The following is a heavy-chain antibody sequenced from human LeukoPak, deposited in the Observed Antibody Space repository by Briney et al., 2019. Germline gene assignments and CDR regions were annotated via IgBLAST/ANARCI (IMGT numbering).Heavy chain of an antibody. Sequence: SVKVSCKASGGTFSSYAISWVRQAPGQGLEWMGGIIPIFGTANYAQKFQGRVTITADESTSTAYMELSSLRSEDTAVYYCARGKFGYYSSSSYYFDYWGQGILVTVSS. V-gene: IGHV1-69*01. CDR1: GGTFSSYA. CDR3: ARGKFGYYSSSSYYFDY. J-gene: IGHJ4*02. CDR2: IIPIFGTA. D-gene: IGHD6-6*01.